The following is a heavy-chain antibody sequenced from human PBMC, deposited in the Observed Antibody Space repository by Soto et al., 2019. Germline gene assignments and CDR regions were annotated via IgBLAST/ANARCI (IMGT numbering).Heavy chain of an antibody. J-gene: IGHJ6*02. CDR2: ISYDGSNK. Sequence: QVQLVESGGGVVQPGRSLRLSCAASGFTFSSYGMHWVRQAPGKGLEWVAVISYDGSNKYYADSVKGRFTISRDNSKTTLYLQMNSPRAQDTAVYYCAKDLTRDRSGYYYDNGMDVWGQGTTVTVSS. D-gene: IGHD3-22*01. CDR3: AKDLTRDRSGYYYDNGMDV. CDR1: GFTFSSYG. V-gene: IGHV3-30*18.